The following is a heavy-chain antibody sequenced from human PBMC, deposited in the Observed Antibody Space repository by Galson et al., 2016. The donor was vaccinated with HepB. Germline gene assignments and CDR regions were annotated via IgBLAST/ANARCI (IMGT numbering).Heavy chain of an antibody. CDR3: AKDLDGYTYGYSYSDH. V-gene: IGHV3-23*01. Sequence: SLRLSCAASGFRFSDYIMSWVRQAPGKGLEWVSAISGSGESTYYAGSMKGRVDISRENSKNTFFLEMNSLRADDTAVYYCAKDLDGYTYGYSYSDHWGQGTLVTVSS. J-gene: IGHJ4*02. CDR2: ISGSGEST. CDR1: GFRFSDYI. D-gene: IGHD5-18*01.